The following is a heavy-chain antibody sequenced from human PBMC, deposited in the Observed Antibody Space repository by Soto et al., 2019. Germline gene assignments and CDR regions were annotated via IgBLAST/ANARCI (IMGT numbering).Heavy chain of an antibody. CDR1: GDSVSSRSVT. Sequence: SQSLSLTCAISGDSVSSRSVTWNWFRQSPSRGLEWLGRTYYRSKWYNDYAESVKSRITINPDTSKNQFSLHLNSVTPEDTAVYYCVRLIGNSWLDFWGQGTLVTVSS. D-gene: IGHD1-26*01. CDR3: VRLIGNSWLDF. V-gene: IGHV6-1*01. CDR2: TYYRSKWYN. J-gene: IGHJ5*01.